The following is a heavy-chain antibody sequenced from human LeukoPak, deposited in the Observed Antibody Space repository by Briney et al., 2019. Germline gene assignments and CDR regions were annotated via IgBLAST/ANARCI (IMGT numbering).Heavy chain of an antibody. D-gene: IGHD3-22*01. CDR3: AREKVDDSSGYWSFYFDY. CDR1: GFTFSSYA. V-gene: IGHV3-23*01. J-gene: IGHJ4*02. Sequence: GGSLRLSCAASGFTFSSYAMSWVRQAPGKGLEWASDINGSGGSTYYADSVKGRFTISRDNLKNTLYLQMNSLRAEDTALYYCAREKVDDSSGYWSFYFDYWGQGTLVTVSS. CDR2: INGSGGST.